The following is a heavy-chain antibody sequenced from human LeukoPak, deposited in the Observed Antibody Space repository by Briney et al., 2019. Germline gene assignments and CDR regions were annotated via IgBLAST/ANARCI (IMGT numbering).Heavy chain of an antibody. CDR3: ARGPYSSGWYSIDY. Sequence: SGTLSLTCTVSGGSIISHYWSWIRQPAGKGLEWIGRIYNSGNTNYNPSLRSRVTMSVDTSKNQFSLRLSSVTAADTAVYYCARGPYSSGWYSIDYWGQGTLVTVSP. J-gene: IGHJ4*02. D-gene: IGHD6-19*01. CDR2: IYNSGNT. V-gene: IGHV4-4*07. CDR1: GGSIISHY.